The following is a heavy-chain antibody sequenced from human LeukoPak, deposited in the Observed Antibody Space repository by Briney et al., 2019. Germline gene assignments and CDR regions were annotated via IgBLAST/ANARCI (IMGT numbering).Heavy chain of an antibody. CDR2: INPNSGGT. CDR3: ARARWQLVPYFDS. D-gene: IGHD6-6*01. CDR1: GYTFTDYY. V-gene: IGHV1-2*02. J-gene: IGHJ4*02. Sequence: ASVKVSCKASGYTFTDYYMHWVRQAPGQGLEWMGWINPNSGGTNFAQKFQGRVAMTRDTSISTAYLELGSLRLDDTAVYFCARARWQLVPYFDSWGQGTLVTVSS.